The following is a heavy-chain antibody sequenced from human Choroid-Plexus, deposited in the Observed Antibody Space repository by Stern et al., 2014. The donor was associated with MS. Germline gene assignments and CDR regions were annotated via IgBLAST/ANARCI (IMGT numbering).Heavy chain of an antibody. CDR3: ARDSVPNDAIWGRSQQSFGF. D-gene: IGHD3-16*01. CDR1: GFTFGDYY. Sequence: VQLVESGGGLVKPGGSLRLSCEASGFTFGDYYMSWIRQAPGKGLEWISYISGDATTIYYADSVRGRFSVSRDNAKNSLYLQMNSLRAEDTAIYYCARDSVPNDAIWGRSQQSFGFWGQGTRVTGSS. CDR2: ISGDATTI. J-gene: IGHJ4*02. V-gene: IGHV3-11*01.